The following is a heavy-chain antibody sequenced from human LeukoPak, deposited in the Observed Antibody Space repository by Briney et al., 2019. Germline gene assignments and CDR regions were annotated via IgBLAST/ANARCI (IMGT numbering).Heavy chain of an antibody. V-gene: IGHV4-59*12. J-gene: IGHJ6*02. CDR3: ARWSGVYYYYYGMDV. D-gene: IGHD3-3*01. CDR1: GGSISSYY. Sequence: PSETLSLTCTVSGGSISSYYWSWIRQPPGKGLEWIGYIYYSGSTNYNPSLKSRVTISVDTSKNQFSLKLSSVTAADTAVYYCARWSGVYYYYYGMDVWGQGTTVTVFS. CDR2: IYYSGST.